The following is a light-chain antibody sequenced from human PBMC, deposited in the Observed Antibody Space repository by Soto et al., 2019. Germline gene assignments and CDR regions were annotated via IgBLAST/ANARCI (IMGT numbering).Light chain of an antibody. CDR1: QSVLYTSYNKNY. CDR3: QQYYSIPLT. V-gene: IGKV4-1*01. J-gene: IGKJ4*01. CDR2: WAS. Sequence: DIGMTQSPDSLAVSLGERATINCTSGQSVLYTSYNKNYLAWFQQKPGQPPKLLIYWASTRESGVPGRFSGSGSGTDFTLTITSLQAEDVAVYYCQQYYSIPLTFGGGTKVDIK.